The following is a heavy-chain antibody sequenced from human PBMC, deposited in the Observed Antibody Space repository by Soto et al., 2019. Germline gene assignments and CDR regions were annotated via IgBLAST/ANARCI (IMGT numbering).Heavy chain of an antibody. CDR3: ARSEVTTRYNYFDY. Sequence: GGSLRLSCAASGFTFSSYGMHWVRQAPGKGLEWVAVIWYDGSNKYYADSVKGRFTISRDNSKNTLYLQMNSLRAEDTAVYYCARSEVTTRYNYFDYWGQGTLVTVSS. D-gene: IGHD4-17*01. CDR2: IWYDGSNK. V-gene: IGHV3-33*01. CDR1: GFTFSSYG. J-gene: IGHJ4*02.